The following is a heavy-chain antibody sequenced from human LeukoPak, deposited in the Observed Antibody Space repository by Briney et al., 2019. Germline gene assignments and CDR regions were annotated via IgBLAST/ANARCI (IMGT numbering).Heavy chain of an antibody. CDR3: ASEVDIAVAGLFDY. CDR1: GFTFSDYY. V-gene: IGHV3-11*04. Sequence: PGGSLRLSCAASGFTFSDYYMSWIRQAPGKGLEWVSYISSSGSTIYYADSVKGRFTISRDNAKNSLYLQMNSLRAEDTAVYYCASEVDIAVAGLFDYWGQGTLVTVSS. CDR2: ISSSGSTI. J-gene: IGHJ4*02. D-gene: IGHD6-19*01.